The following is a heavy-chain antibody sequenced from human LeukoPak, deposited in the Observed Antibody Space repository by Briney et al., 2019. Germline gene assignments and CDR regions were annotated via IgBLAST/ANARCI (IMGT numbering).Heavy chain of an antibody. D-gene: IGHD3-10*01. V-gene: IGHV4-4*07. Sequence: SETLSLTCTVSGGSISSYYWTWIRQPAGKGLEWIGRIYSSGNTNYSPSLKSRVSMSVDTSKNQFSLKLSSVTAADTAVYYCTRDMGSYYGHWGQGTLVTVSS. J-gene: IGHJ4*02. CDR2: IYSSGNT. CDR1: GGSISSYY. CDR3: TRDMGSYYGH.